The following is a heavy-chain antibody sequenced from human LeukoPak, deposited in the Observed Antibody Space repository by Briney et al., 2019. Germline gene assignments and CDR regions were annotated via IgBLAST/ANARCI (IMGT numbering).Heavy chain of an antibody. D-gene: IGHD3-10*01. CDR3: ARHVISFGESYSQYSFDS. CDR1: GGSINGFY. V-gene: IGHV4-59*08. CDR2: ISYSGST. J-gene: IGHJ4*02. Sequence: SETLSLTCTVSGGSINGFYWSWIRQPPGRRLEWIGYISYSGSTYYRPSLKSRLTMSLDTSQNLFPLRLNSVTAADTAIYYCARHVISFGESYSQYSFDSWGQGSLVTVSS.